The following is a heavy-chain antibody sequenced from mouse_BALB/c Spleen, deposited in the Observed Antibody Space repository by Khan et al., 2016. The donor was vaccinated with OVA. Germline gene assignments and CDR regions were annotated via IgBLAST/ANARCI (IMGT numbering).Heavy chain of an antibody. J-gene: IGHJ4*01. Sequence: QVQLKQSGPGLVAPSQSLSITCTVSGFSLTSYGVHWVRQPPGKGLEWLVVLWSDGSTNYNSVLKSRLSISKDNSKSQVFLKMNSLQTEDTAIYYCARWFDGYSSLYAMDYWGQGTSVTVSS. D-gene: IGHD2-3*01. V-gene: IGHV2-6*02. CDR1: GFSLTSYG. CDR3: ARWFDGYSSLYAMDY. CDR2: LWSDGST.